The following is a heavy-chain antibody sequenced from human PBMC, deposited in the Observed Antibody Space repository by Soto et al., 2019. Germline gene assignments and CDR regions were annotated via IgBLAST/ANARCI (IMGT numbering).Heavy chain of an antibody. V-gene: IGHV3-23*01. Sequence: GGSLRLSCAGSGFTFSTYAMSWVRQAPGKGLEWVSVISGSGGITYHIDSVKGRFTISRDNSESTLYLQMNSLRAEDTAVYYCAKAGYCSGTTCPPDYWGQGTLVTVSS. CDR3: AKAGYCSGTTCPPDY. D-gene: IGHD2-2*01. CDR1: GFTFSTYA. CDR2: ISGSGGIT. J-gene: IGHJ4*02.